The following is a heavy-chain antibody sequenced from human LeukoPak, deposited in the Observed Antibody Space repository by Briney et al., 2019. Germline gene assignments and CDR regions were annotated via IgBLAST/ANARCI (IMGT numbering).Heavy chain of an antibody. CDR2: IYSGGST. CDR3: ARDLPTGDHYYYYGMDV. D-gene: IGHD2-21*02. Sequence: GGSLRLSCAASGFTVSSNYMSWVRQAPGKGLEWVSVIYSGGSTYYADSVKGRFTISRDNSKNTLYLQMNSLRAEDTAVYYCARDLPTGDHYYYYGMDVWGRGTTVTVSS. V-gene: IGHV3-66*01. CDR1: GFTVSSNY. J-gene: IGHJ6*02.